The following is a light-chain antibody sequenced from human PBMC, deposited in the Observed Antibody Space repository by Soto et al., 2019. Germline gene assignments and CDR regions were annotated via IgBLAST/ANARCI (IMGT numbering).Light chain of an antibody. Sequence: IQMTHSPSTLYASIGDYVKITCRASQSINTYVNWYQHKPGKAPKLLIHTASSLQSGVPSRFSGSGSGTDFTLTIYSLQPEDFATYYCQQTYTTLTLGQGTRLEIK. CDR2: TAS. CDR1: QSINTY. J-gene: IGKJ5*01. CDR3: QQTYTTLT. V-gene: IGKV1-39*01.